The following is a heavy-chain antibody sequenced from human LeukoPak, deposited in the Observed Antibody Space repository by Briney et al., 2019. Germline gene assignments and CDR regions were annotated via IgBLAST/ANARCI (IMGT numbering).Heavy chain of an antibody. D-gene: IGHD3-10*01. V-gene: IGHV3-33*01. CDR2: IWYDGSNK. J-gene: IGHJ4*02. Sequence: GGSLRLSCAASGFTFSSYGMHWVRQAPGKGLEWVAAIWYDGSNKYYADSVKGRFTISRDNSKNTLYLQMNSLRAEDTAVYYCARGGFPDYYGSGSYPYYFDYWGQGTLVTVSS. CDR3: ARGGFPDYYGSGSYPYYFDY. CDR1: GFTFSSYG.